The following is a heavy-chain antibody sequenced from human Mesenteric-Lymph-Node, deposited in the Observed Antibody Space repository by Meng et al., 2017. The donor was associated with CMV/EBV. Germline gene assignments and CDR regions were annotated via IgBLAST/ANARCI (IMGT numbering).Heavy chain of an antibody. CDR2: INPSGGST. CDR3: AKAIAGAGTGFDY. D-gene: IGHD6-19*01. CDR1: GYTFTSYY. V-gene: IGHV1-46*01. Sequence: KASGYTFTSYYRHWVRQAPGQGLEWMGIINPSGGSTSYAQKFQGRVTMTRDTSTSTVYMELSSLRSEDTAVYYCAKAIAGAGTGFDYWGQGTLVTVSS. J-gene: IGHJ4*02.